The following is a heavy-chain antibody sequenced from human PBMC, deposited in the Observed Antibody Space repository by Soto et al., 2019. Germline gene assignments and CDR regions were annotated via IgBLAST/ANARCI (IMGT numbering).Heavy chain of an antibody. V-gene: IGHV4-61*01. CDR3: ARRGVGVPAYYYMDA. D-gene: IGHD2-2*01. Sequence: SETLSLTCTVSGGSVSSGSYYWSWLRQPPGKGLEWIGYIYYSGSTNYNPSLKSRVTISVDTSKNQFSLKLSSVTAADTAVYYCARRGVGVPAYYYMDAWGKGTTVTVSS. CDR1: GGSVSSGSYY. J-gene: IGHJ6*03. CDR2: IYYSGST.